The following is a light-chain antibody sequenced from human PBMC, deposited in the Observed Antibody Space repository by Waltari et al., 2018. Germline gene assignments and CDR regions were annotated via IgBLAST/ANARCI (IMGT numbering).Light chain of an antibody. J-gene: IGKJ4*01. Sequence: EIVLTQSPATLSLSPGERATLSCRASQSVSTYLAWYQQSPGQPPRLLIYDSSSRATGIPARFSGSGSETDFTLTISSLEPEDFVVYYCQQRYKWPLTFGGGSKVEI. CDR3: QQRYKWPLT. V-gene: IGKV3-11*01. CDR1: QSVSTY. CDR2: DSS.